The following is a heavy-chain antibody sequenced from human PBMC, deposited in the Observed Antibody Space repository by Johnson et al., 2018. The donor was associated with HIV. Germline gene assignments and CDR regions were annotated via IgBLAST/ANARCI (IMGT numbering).Heavy chain of an antibody. CDR1: GLAVSRYY. CDR2: ITGSGGRT. D-gene: IGHD1-26*01. V-gene: IGHV3-23*04. J-gene: IGHJ3*02. CDR3: GRGCESGSGGSCYDPFDI. Sequence: VQLVESGGGFVQPGGSLRLSCAGSGLAVSRYYMSWVRQAPGKGLEWVSVITGSGGRTYYADSVKGRFTISRDNSKNTLHLQMNSRTPEDTAVYYCGRGCESGSGGSCYDPFDIWGQGTMVTVSS.